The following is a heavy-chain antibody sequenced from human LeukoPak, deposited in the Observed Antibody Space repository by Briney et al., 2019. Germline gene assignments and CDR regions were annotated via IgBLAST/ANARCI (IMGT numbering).Heavy chain of an antibody. CDR1: GFTVSSNY. CDR3: ARAPMTTEDY. Sequence: GSLRLSCAASGFTVSSNYMSWVRQAPGKGLEWVSVIYSGGSTYYADSVKGRFTISRDNSKNTLYLQMNSLRVEDTAVYYCARAPMTTEDYWGQGTLVTVSS. CDR2: IYSGGST. V-gene: IGHV3-53*01. J-gene: IGHJ4*02. D-gene: IGHD4-17*01.